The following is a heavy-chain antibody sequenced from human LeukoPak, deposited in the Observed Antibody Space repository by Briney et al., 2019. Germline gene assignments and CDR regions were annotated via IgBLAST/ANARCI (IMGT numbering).Heavy chain of an antibody. CDR2: INTNTGNP. CDR3: ARSNRPYIAAGYDY. Sequence: ASVKVSCKASGYTFTSYAMNWVRQAPGQGLEWMGWINTNTGNPTYAQGFTGRFVFSLDTSVSTTYLQISSLKAEDTAVYYCARSNRPYIAAGYDYWGQGTLVTVSS. D-gene: IGHD6-13*01. V-gene: IGHV7-4-1*02. CDR1: GYTFTSYA. J-gene: IGHJ4*02.